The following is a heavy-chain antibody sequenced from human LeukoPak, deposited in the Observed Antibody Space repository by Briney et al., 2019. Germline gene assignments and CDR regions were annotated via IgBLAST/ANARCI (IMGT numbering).Heavy chain of an antibody. CDR3: ARGVRYYYYYMDV. D-gene: IGHD3-10*01. CDR1: GFTFSSYW. J-gene: IGHJ6*03. Sequence: PGGSLRLSRAASGFTFSSYWMSWVRQAPGKGLEWVANIKQDGSEKYYVDSVKGRFTISRDNAKNSLYLQMNSLRAEDTAVYYCARGVRYYYYYMDVWGKGTTVTVSS. V-gene: IGHV3-7*01. CDR2: IKQDGSEK.